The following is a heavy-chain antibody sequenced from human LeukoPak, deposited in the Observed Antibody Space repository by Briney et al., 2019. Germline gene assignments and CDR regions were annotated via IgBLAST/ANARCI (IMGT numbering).Heavy chain of an antibody. CDR1: GYTFTSYY. D-gene: IGHD3-10*01. Sequence: ASVKVSCKASGYTFTSYYMHWVRQAPGQGLEWMGIINPSGGSTSYAQKFQGRVTMTRDTSTSTVYMELSSLRSEVTAVYYCARMVQWQHTYYYYGMDVWGQGTTVTVSS. V-gene: IGHV1-46*01. J-gene: IGHJ6*02. CDR3: ARMVQWQHTYYYYGMDV. CDR2: INPSGGST.